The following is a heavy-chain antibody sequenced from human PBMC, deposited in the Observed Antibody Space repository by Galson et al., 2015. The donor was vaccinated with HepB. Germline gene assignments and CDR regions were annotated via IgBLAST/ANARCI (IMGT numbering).Heavy chain of an antibody. Sequence: SLRLSCAASGFTFGDYAMSWFRQAPGKGLEWVGFIRSKAYGGTTEYAASVKGRFTISRDDSKSIAYLQMNSLKTEDTAVYYCTSCRDGYKNAFDIWGQGTMVTVSS. V-gene: IGHV3-49*03. D-gene: IGHD5-24*01. J-gene: IGHJ3*02. CDR2: IRSKAYGGTT. CDR3: TSCRDGYKNAFDI. CDR1: GFTFGDYA.